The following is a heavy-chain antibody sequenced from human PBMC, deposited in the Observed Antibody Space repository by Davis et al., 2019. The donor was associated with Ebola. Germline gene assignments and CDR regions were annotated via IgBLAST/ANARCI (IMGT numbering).Heavy chain of an antibody. Sequence: ASVKVSCKASGYTFTGYYMHWVRQAPGQGLEWMGRINPNSGGTNYAQKFQGRVTMTRDTSISTAYMELSRLRSDDKVVYYCARGGLLWFGEENYYGMDVWGQGTTVTVSS. CDR1: GYTFTGYY. CDR3: ARGGLLWFGEENYYGMDV. V-gene: IGHV1-2*05. J-gene: IGHJ6*02. CDR2: INPNSGGT. D-gene: IGHD3-10*01.